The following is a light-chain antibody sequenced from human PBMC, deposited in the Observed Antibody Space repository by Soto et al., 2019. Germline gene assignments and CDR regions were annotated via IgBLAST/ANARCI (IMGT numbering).Light chain of an antibody. CDR1: QSLLHTNGYNY. CDR3: MQALQTPRT. CDR2: LGS. J-gene: IGKJ2*01. V-gene: IGKV2-28*01. Sequence: DIVMTQSPLSLTVTPGESASISCWSSQSLLHTNGYNYLDWYLQKPGQSPQLLIYLGSNRASGVPDRFSGRGSGTDFTLRISRVEADDVGVYYCMQALQTPRTFGQGTKLEIK.